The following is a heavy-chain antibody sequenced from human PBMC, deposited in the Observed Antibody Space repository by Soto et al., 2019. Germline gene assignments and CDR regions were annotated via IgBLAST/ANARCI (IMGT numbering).Heavy chain of an antibody. D-gene: IGHD3-22*01. CDR3: ARDCIYDSSGYYQREFDY. Sequence: GASVKVSCKASGYTFTSYGISWVRQAPGQGLEWMGWISAYNGNTNYAQKLQGRVTMTTDTSTSTAYMELRSLRSDDTAVYYCARDCIYDSSGYYQREFDYWGQGTLVTVSS. V-gene: IGHV1-18*01. CDR2: ISAYNGNT. J-gene: IGHJ4*02. CDR1: GYTFTSYG.